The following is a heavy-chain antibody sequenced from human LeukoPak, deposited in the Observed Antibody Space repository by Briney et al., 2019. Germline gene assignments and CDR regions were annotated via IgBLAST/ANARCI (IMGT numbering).Heavy chain of an antibody. V-gene: IGHV3-7*01. J-gene: IGHJ6*03. CDR1: GFTFSSYW. CDR3: ARTPEYYYYMHV. CDR2: IKEEGSEK. D-gene: IGHD1-14*01. Sequence: PGGSLRLSCAASGFTFSSYWMSWVRQAPGKGLEGVANIKEEGSEKYYVDSVKGRFTISRDNAKNSLYLQMDSLRADDTAVYYCARTPEYYYYMHVWGKGTTVTVSS.